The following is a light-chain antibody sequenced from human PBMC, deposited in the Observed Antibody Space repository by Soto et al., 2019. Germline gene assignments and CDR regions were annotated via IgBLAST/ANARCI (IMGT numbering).Light chain of an antibody. CDR2: AAS. CDR3: LQDYSYPLT. V-gene: IGKV1-6*01. J-gene: IGKJ4*01. CDR1: QGIRND. Sequence: AIQMTQSPSSLSASVGDRITITCGASQGIRNDLSWYQQKSGKAPKLLIFAASSLQSGVPSRFSGSGSGTDFTLTISSLQPEDFATYYCLQDYSYPLTFGGGTKVEIK.